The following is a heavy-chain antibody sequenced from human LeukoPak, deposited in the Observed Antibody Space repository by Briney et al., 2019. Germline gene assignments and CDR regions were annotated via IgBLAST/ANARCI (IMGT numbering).Heavy chain of an antibody. CDR3: ARDPTYYYDSSGYYYFDT. CDR2: IYYSGST. J-gene: IGHJ5*02. D-gene: IGHD3-22*01. CDR1: GGSTSSYY. Sequence: PSETLSLTCTVSGGSTSSYYWSWIRQPPGKGLEWIGYIYYSGSTNYKSSLKSRVTMSVDTSKNQFSLKLSSVTAADTAVYYCARDPTYYYDSSGYYYFDTWGQGTLVTVSS. V-gene: IGHV4-59*12.